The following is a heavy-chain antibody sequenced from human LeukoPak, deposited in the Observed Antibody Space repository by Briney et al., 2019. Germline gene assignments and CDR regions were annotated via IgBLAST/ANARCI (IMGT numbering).Heavy chain of an antibody. CDR2: IYAGDSDT. CDR3: ARRQGCSNTACPPDY. J-gene: IGHJ4*02. V-gene: IGHV5-51*01. CDR1: GFSFNTYW. Sequence: GESLKISCKGSGFSFNTYWIGWARQMPGKGLEWMGIIYAGDSDTRYSPSFQGQVTISVDKSISTAYLQWSSLKASDTAMYYCARRQGCSNTACPPDYWGQGTLVTVSS. D-gene: IGHD2-2*01.